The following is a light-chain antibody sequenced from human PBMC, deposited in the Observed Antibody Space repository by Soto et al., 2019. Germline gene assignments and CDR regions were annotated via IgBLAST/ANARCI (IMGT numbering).Light chain of an antibody. CDR1: QSISSSY. CDR2: STS. J-gene: IGKJ4*01. V-gene: IGKV3-20*01. CDR3: QQYNNSPLT. Sequence: EIVMTQSPATLSVSPWERATLSCRASQSISSSYLAWYQQKLGQAPRLLIHSTSSRATGIPDRFSGSGSGTDFTLTISRLEPEDFAVYYCQQYNNSPLTFGGGTKVDI.